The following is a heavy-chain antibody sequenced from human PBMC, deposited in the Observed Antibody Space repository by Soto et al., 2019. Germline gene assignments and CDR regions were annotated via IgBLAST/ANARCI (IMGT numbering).Heavy chain of an antibody. CDR3: AHIGVSRWFDF. V-gene: IGHV2-5*02. CDR1: GFSLSTRGVG. D-gene: IGHD6-13*01. CDR2: IYWDDDK. Sequence: QITLKESGPTLVKPTQTLTLTCTFSGFSLSTRGVGVGWIRQPPGKALEWLALIYWDDDKRYSPSLKTRLTIHKDTSKNQVVLTMINMDPVDTATYSCAHIGVSRWFDFWGQGTLVTVSS. J-gene: IGHJ4*02.